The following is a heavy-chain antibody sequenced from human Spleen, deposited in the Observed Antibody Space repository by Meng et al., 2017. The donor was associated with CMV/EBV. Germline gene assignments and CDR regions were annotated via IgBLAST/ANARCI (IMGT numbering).Heavy chain of an antibody. J-gene: IGHJ1*01. CDR2: ISGSSSYI. V-gene: IGHV3-21*06. CDR1: GFTFSNSD. CDR3: ARDYTPVVTALNQH. D-gene: IGHD4-23*01. Sequence: GESLKISCAASGFTFSNSDMNWVRQAPGKGLEWVSSISGSSSYIYYADSVKGRFTIFRDNAKNSLYLQMNSLRAEDTAVYYCARDYTPVVTALNQHWGQGTLVTVSS.